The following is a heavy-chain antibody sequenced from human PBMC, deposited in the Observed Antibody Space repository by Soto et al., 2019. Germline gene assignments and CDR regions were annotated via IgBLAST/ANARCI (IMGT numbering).Heavy chain of an antibody. CDR2: ISSSSTYI. Sequence: GGSLRLSCAASGFTFSSYSMNWVRQAPGKGLEWVSSISSSSTYIYYADSVKGRFTISRDNAKNSLYLQMNSLRAEDTAVYYCARGYCCGGSCYSGLDAFDIWGQGTMVTISS. CDR1: GFTFSSYS. D-gene: IGHD2-15*01. V-gene: IGHV3-21*01. CDR3: ARGYCCGGSCYSGLDAFDI. J-gene: IGHJ3*02.